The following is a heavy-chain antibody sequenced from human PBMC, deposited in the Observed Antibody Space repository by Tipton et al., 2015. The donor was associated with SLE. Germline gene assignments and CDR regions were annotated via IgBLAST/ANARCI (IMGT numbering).Heavy chain of an antibody. D-gene: IGHD3-10*01. J-gene: IGHJ4*02. Sequence: TLSLTCTVSGGSISNYYWSWIRQPAGKGLEWIGRIYTSGSTYYNPSLKSRVTISVDTSKNQFSLKLSSVTAADTAVYYCAHLPPDQGVIGDYWGQGTLVTVSS. CDR2: IYTSGST. CDR1: GGSISNYY. V-gene: IGHV4-4*07. CDR3: AHLPPDQGVIGDY.